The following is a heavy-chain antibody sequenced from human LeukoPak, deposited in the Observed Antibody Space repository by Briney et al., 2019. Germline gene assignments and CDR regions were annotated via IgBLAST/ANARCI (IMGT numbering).Heavy chain of an antibody. D-gene: IGHD3-10*01. J-gene: IGHJ4*02. V-gene: IGHV3-21*01. Sequence: GGSLRLSCAASGFTFSTYAVNWVRQAPGKGLEWVSTISGSGDSTYYAGSVKGRFTISRDNAKNSLYLQMNSLRAEDTAVYYCARDPMVRGVIPPYFDYWGQGTLVTVSS. CDR2: ISGSGDST. CDR1: GFTFSTYA. CDR3: ARDPMVRGVIPPYFDY.